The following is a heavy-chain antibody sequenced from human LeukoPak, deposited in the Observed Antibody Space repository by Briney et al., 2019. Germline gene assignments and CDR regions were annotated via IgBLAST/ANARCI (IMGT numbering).Heavy chain of an antibody. J-gene: IGHJ6*03. D-gene: IGHD6-6*01. CDR1: GGSISEYY. CDR2: IYYSGST. CDR3: ARGRSKLVHYYYMDV. V-gene: IGHV4-59*01. Sequence: SETLSLTCTVSGGSISEYYWSWIRQPPGKGLEWIGYIYYSGSTNYNPSLKSRVTISVDTSRNQLSLKLSSVTAADTALYYCARGRSKLVHYYYMDVWGKGTTVTVSS.